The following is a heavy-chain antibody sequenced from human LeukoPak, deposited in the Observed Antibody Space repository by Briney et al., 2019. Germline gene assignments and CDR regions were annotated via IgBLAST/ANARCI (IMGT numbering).Heavy chain of an antibody. J-gene: IGHJ4*02. D-gene: IGHD2-21*02. CDR3: AKEACAGDCHRDYFDY. CDR1: GLTFSDYY. Sequence: GGSLRLSCAASGLTFSDYYMSWIRQAPGKGLEWVSAISGSGGSTYYADSVKGRFTISRDNSKNTLYLQMNSLRAEDTAVYYCAKEACAGDCHRDYFDYWGQETLVTVSS. V-gene: IGHV3-23*01. CDR2: ISGSGGST.